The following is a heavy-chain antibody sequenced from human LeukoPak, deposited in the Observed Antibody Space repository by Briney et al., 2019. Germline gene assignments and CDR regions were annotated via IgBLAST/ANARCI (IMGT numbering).Heavy chain of an antibody. CDR2: IRSKAKSYAT. D-gene: IGHD3-22*01. J-gene: IGHJ3*01. V-gene: IGHV3-73*01. CDR3: TSSGRYYYDSSGYGAAFDL. CDR1: GFTFSGSA. Sequence: PGGSLRLSCAASGFTFSGSAMHWVRQASGKGLEWVGRIRSKAKSYATAYAASVKGRFTISRDDSKNTAYLQMNSLKTEDTAVYYCTSSGRYYYDSSGYGAAFDLWGRGTMVTVSS.